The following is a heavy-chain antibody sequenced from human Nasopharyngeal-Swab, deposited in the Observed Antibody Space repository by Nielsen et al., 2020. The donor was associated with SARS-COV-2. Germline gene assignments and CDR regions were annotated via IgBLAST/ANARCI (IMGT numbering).Heavy chain of an antibody. CDR2: ISSSSSYI. CDR3: ARVAYTAILFDYYYYMDV. CDR1: GFSFSTSW. Sequence: GGSLRLSCGTSGFSFSTSWMNWVRQAPGKGLEWVSSISSSSSYIYYADSVKGRFTISRDNAKNSLYLQMNSLRAEDTAVYYCARVAYTAILFDYYYYMDVWGKGTTVTVSS. V-gene: IGHV3-21*01. J-gene: IGHJ6*03. D-gene: IGHD5-18*01.